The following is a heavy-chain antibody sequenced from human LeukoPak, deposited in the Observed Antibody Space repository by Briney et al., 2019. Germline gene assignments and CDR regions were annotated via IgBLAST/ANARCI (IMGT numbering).Heavy chain of an antibody. Sequence: GSSVKVSCKASGGTFSSYAISWVRQAPGQGLEWMGRIIPIFGTATYAQKFQGRVTITADESTSTAYMELSSLRSEDTAVYYCARGGYSYGPSYYYYYMDVWGKGTTITVSS. V-gene: IGHV1-69*15. CDR3: ARGGYSYGPSYYYYYMDV. D-gene: IGHD5-18*01. CDR1: GGTFSSYA. J-gene: IGHJ6*03. CDR2: IIPIFGTA.